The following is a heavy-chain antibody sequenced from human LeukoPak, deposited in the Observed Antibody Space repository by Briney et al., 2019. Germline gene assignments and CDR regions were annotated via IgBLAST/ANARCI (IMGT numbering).Heavy chain of an antibody. CDR3: ARDLAPPPYYYGTGCPDD. Sequence: GASVKASCKTSGYTFTGYYIHWVRQAPGQGLEWMGWIDPKSGGTKYAQKFQGRVTMTRDTSTTTVYMEMTRVRSDDTAVYYCARDLAPPPYYYGTGCPDDWGQGTLVTVSS. V-gene: IGHV1-2*02. D-gene: IGHD3-10*01. CDR1: GYTFTGYY. J-gene: IGHJ4*02. CDR2: IDPKSGGT.